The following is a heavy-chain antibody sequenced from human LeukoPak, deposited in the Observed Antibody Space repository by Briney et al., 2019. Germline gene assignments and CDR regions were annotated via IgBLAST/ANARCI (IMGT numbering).Heavy chain of an antibody. V-gene: IGHV3-11*01. CDR3: ARDGAGLDP. CDR2: INRGGTNT. Sequence: PGGSLRLSCAASGFIFSDYYMSWIRQAPGKGLEWISYINRGGTNTHYADSARGRFSISRDNAKNSLFLQMNSLSAEDTAIYYCARDGAGLDPWGQGVLVTVSS. CDR1: GFIFSDYY. J-gene: IGHJ5*02.